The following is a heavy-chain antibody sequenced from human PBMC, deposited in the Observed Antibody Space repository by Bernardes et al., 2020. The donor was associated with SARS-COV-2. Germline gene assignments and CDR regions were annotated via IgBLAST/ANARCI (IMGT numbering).Heavy chain of an antibody. CDR3: ASQYNDFWSGPGNV. CDR2: IKTDGSSA. D-gene: IGHD3-3*01. Sequence: GSLRLSCAASGFSFSSHWMHWVRQGPGKGLVWVSRIKTDGSSAAYADSVKGRFTISRDNAKNTLYLQMNSLRVEDTAVYYCASQYNDFWSGPGNVWGQGTTVTVSS. J-gene: IGHJ6*02. CDR1: GFSFSSHW. V-gene: IGHV3-74*01.